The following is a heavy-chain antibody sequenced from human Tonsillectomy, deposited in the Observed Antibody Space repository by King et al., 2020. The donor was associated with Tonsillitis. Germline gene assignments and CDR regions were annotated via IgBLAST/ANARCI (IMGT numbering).Heavy chain of an antibody. CDR1: GGSISSGGYY. V-gene: IGHV4-31*02. Sequence: QVQLQESGPGLVKPSQTLSLTCNVSGGSISSGGYYWTWIRQHPGKGLDWIGNIYYNVYIYHSGSTFYNPSLKSRVSISVDTSKNQFSLKLTSVTAADTAVYYCARAGPDYVDYDKAGDYYYYGMDVWGQGTTVTVSS. J-gene: IGHJ6*02. CDR2: IYYNVYIYHSGST. D-gene: IGHD4-17*01. CDR3: ARAGPDYVDYDKAGDYYYYGMDV.